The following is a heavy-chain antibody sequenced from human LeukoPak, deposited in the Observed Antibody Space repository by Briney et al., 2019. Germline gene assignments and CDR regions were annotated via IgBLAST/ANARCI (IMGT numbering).Heavy chain of an antibody. CDR3: ARIIAVAPYCYYYYMDV. D-gene: IGHD6-19*01. V-gene: IGHV3-11*04. Sequence: PGGSLRLSCAASGFTFSDYYMTWIRQAPGKGLEWVSYISNSGRTIYYADSVKGRFTISRDNAKSSLFLQITSLTVEDLAVYYCARIIAVAPYCYYYYMDVWGRGTTVTVSS. CDR1: GFTFSDYY. J-gene: IGHJ6*03. CDR2: ISNSGRTI.